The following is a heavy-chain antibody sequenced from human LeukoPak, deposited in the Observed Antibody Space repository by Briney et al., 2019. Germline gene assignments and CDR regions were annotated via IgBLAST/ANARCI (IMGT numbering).Heavy chain of an antibody. Sequence: ASVRVSCKASGYTFTSYGISWVRQAPGQGLEWMGWISAYNGNTNYAQKVQGRVTMTTDTSTSTAYMELRSLRSDDTAVYYCARRSRATYYYDSSGYYYEGFDDAFDIWGQGTMVTVSS. CDR1: GYTFTSYG. D-gene: IGHD3-22*01. CDR2: ISAYNGNT. CDR3: ARRSRATYYYDSSGYYYEGFDDAFDI. V-gene: IGHV1-18*01. J-gene: IGHJ3*02.